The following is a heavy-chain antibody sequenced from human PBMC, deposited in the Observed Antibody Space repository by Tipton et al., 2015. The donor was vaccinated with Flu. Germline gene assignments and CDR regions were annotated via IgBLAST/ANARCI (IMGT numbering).Heavy chain of an antibody. CDR3: AKEVVVPATRFDT. Sequence: TLSLTCTVSGGSISIYYWTWIRQPPGKGLEWIGNIFHSGNTYYNPSLKSRVTISIDKSKNQFSLNLSSVTAADTAVYYCAKEVVVPATRFDTWGQGTQVTV. CDR1: GGSISIYY. D-gene: IGHD2-15*01. J-gene: IGHJ4*02. CDR2: IFHSGNT. V-gene: IGHV4-4*09.